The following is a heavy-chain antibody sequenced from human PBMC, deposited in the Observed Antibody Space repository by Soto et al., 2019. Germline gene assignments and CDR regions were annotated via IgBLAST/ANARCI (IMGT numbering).Heavy chain of an antibody. J-gene: IGHJ5*02. V-gene: IGHV1-69*08. CDR2: IIPILGRA. D-gene: IGHD2-2*01. CDR1: GGPFSSYH. Sequence: QVQLVQSGAEVKKPGSSVKLSCKASGGPFSSYHISWVRQAPGQGLEWVGRIIPILGRANNAQHFQGRVTITADTATNTAYMELSSLPSEDTAVYYCAKVGGTTSPNWFDPWGHGTLVTVSS. CDR3: AKVGGTTSPNWFDP.